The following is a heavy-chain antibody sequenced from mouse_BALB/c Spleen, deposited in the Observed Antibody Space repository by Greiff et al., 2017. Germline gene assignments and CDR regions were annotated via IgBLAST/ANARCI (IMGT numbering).Heavy chain of an antibody. CDR1: GYSFTDYW. CDR3: ARSATVAHYYAMDY. D-gene: IGHD1-1*01. J-gene: IGHJ4*01. CDR2: IDTSDSYT. Sequence: QVQLQQPGAELVMPGASVKMSCKASGYSFTDYWMHWVKQRPGQGLEWIGAIDTSDSYTSYNQKFKGKATLTVDESSSTAYMQLSSLTSEDSAVYYCARSATVAHYYAMDYWGQGTSVTVSS. V-gene: IGHV1-69*01.